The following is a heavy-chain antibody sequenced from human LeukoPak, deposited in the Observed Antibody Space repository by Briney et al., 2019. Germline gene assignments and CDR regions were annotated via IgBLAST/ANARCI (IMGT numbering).Heavy chain of an antibody. V-gene: IGHV1-69*13. CDR2: IIPIFGTA. CDR1: GGTFSSYA. D-gene: IGHD2-15*01. CDR3: ARDHCSGGSCFYYFDY. Sequence: PGASVKVPCKASGGTFSSYAISWVRQAPGQGLEWMGGIIPIFGTANYAQKFQGRVTITADESTSTAYMELSSLRSEDTAVYYCARDHCSGGSCFYYFDYWGQGTLVTVSS. J-gene: IGHJ4*02.